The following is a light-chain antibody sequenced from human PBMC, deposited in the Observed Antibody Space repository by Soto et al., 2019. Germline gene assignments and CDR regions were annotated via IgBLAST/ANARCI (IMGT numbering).Light chain of an antibody. Sequence: EIVLTQSPGALSLSPGESATLSCRASQSVSDTHVAWYQQRPGQAPRLLIYDASRRDIGVPDRFIGSGSATDFTLTISGLEPEDFAVYFCHQYGTSPQTFGQGTEVEIK. CDR3: HQYGTSPQT. V-gene: IGKV3-20*01. J-gene: IGKJ1*01. CDR1: QSVSDTH. CDR2: DAS.